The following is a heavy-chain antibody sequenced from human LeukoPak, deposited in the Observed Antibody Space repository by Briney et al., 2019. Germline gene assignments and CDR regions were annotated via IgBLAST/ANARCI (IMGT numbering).Heavy chain of an antibody. Sequence: GGSLRLSCAASGFTFSSYWMTWVRQAPGKGLEWVANIKQDGSEKYYVDSVKGRFTTSRDNAKNSLYLQMNSLRAEDTAVYYCATSSSWFGGAFDIWGQGTMVTVSS. D-gene: IGHD6-13*01. V-gene: IGHV3-7*01. CDR2: IKQDGSEK. J-gene: IGHJ3*02. CDR1: GFTFSSYW. CDR3: ATSSSWFGGAFDI.